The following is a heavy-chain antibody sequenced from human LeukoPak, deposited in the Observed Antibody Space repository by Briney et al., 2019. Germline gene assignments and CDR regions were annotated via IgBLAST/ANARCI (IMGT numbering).Heavy chain of an antibody. CDR1: GYTFTNYY. Sequence: GASVKVSCKASGYTFTNYYIHWVRQAPGQGLECMGIINPSGGSTSYAQKFQGRVTMTRDMSTSTVYMELSSLRSDDTAVYYCAPSDSSGYWLPGWGQGTLVTVSS. CDR2: INPSGGST. V-gene: IGHV1-46*01. J-gene: IGHJ4*02. D-gene: IGHD3-22*01. CDR3: APSDSSGYWLPG.